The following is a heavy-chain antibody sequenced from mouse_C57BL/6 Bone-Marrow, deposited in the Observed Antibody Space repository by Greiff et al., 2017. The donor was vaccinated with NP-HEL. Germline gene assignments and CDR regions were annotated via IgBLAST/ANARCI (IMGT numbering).Heavy chain of an antibody. CDR1: GYTFTSYW. J-gene: IGHJ1*03. CDR3: TRHYSNYEYFDV. D-gene: IGHD2-5*01. Sequence: EVKLMESGTVLARPGASVKMSCKTSGYTFTSYWMHWVKQRPGQGLEWIGAIYPGNSDTSYNQKFKGKAKLTAVTSASTAYMELSSLTNEDSAVYYCTRHYSNYEYFDVWGTGTTVTVSS. V-gene: IGHV1-5*01. CDR2: IYPGNSDT.